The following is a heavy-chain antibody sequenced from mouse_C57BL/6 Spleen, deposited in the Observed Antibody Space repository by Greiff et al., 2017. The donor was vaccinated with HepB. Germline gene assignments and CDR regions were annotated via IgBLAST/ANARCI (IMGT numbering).Heavy chain of an antibody. CDR1: GYTFTDYE. V-gene: IGHV1-15*01. CDR3: TRPWDLRYFDV. D-gene: IGHD4-1*01. J-gene: IGHJ1*03. CDR2: IDPETGGT. Sequence: VQLVESGAELVRPGASVTLSCKASGYTFTDYEMHWVKQTPVHGLEWIGAIDPETGGTAYNQKFKGKAILTADKSSSTAYMELRSLTSEDSAVYYCTRPWDLRYFDVWGTGTTVTVSS.